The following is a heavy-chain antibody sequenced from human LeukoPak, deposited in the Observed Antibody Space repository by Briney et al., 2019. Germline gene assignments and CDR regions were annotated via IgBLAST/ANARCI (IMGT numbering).Heavy chain of an antibody. Sequence: ASLNFSCKATGYTFTDYYIRWVRQAPGQGFEWIGWINPNSGDRNYAQRFQDRVTLTRDTSISTAYMELTNLRPDDTAIYYCARPNGDFYNWFDPWGQGTLVTVSS. CDR1: GYTFTDYY. CDR2: INPNSGDR. V-gene: IGHV1-2*02. CDR3: ARPNGDFYNWFDP. D-gene: IGHD2-21*02. J-gene: IGHJ5*02.